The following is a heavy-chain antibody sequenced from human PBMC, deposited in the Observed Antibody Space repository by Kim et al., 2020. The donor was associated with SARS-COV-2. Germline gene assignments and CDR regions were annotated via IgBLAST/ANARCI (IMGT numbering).Heavy chain of an antibody. D-gene: IGHD3-9*01. CDR1: GGSFSGYY. CDR2: INHSGST. CDR3: ARGKRYFDWLSRLDAFDI. J-gene: IGHJ3*02. Sequence: SETLSLTCAVYGGSFSGYYWSWIRQPPGKGLEWIGEINHSGSTNYNPSLKSRVTISVDTSKNQFSLKLSSVTAADTAVYYCARGKRYFDWLSRLDAFDIWGQGTMVTVSS. V-gene: IGHV4-34*01.